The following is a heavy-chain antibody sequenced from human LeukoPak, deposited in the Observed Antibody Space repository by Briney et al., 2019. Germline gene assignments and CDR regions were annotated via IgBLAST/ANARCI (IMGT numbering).Heavy chain of an antibody. J-gene: IGHJ3*02. V-gene: IGHV4-61*02. D-gene: IGHD1-26*01. CDR3: AREPIVGATMYNDAFDI. CDR2: IYTSGST. CDR1: GGSISSGSYY. Sequence: PSQTLPLTCTVSGGSISSGSYYWSWIRQPAGKGLEWIGRIYTSGSTNYNPSLKSRVTISVDTSKNQFSLKLSSVTAADTAVYYCAREPIVGATMYNDAFDIWGQGTMVTVSS.